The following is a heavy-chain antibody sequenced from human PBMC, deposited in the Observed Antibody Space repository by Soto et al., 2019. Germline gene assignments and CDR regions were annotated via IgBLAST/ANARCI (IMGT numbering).Heavy chain of an antibody. CDR3: ARGSPSMTYFGEYYFDF. D-gene: IGHD3-16*01. V-gene: IGHV3-53*01. CDR1: GFTVSSNY. CDR2: ISGGGST. Sequence: EVQLVESGGGLIQPGGSLRLSCAASGFTVSSNYMSWVRQAPGKGLEWVSLISGGGSTYYSDSVKGRFTISRDNYKNTLYLVMTRLRGEDTAVYFCARGSPSMTYFGEYYFDFWGQGSLVTVS. J-gene: IGHJ4*02.